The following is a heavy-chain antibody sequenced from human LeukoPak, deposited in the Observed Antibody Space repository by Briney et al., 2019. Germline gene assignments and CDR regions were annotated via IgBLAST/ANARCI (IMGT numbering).Heavy chain of an antibody. CDR3: ARGQVTGLSLPLLDF. J-gene: IGHJ4*02. V-gene: IGHV4-59*01. CDR2: IFYTGTT. Sequence: SETLSLTCTVSGVSISSDFWSWIRQPPGKGLEWIGYIFYTGTTAYNTSLSSRVTISVDTSKNQFSLKLRSVTTADTAVYFCARGQVTGLSLPLLDFWGPGTLVTVSS. D-gene: IGHD2-21*02. CDR1: GVSISSDF.